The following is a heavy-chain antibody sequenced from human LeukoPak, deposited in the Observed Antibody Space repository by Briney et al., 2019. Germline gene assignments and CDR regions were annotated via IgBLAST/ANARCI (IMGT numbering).Heavy chain of an antibody. CDR1: GGSISSGDYY. D-gene: IGHD2-2*01. CDR3: ASTNCCSASCYGANWFDP. Sequence: NPSETLSLTCTVSGGSISSGDYYWSWIRQPPGKGLEWIGYIYYSGSTFHYNPSLKSRVNISVDTSKNQSSLRLSSVTAVDTAVYYCASTNCCSASCYGANWFDPWGQGTLVTVSS. J-gene: IGHJ5*02. CDR2: IYYSGST. V-gene: IGHV4-30-4*08.